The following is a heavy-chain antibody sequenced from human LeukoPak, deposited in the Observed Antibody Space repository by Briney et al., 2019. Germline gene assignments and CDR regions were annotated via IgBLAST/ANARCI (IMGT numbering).Heavy chain of an antibody. CDR1: GGSISSYY. J-gene: IGHJ4*02. D-gene: IGHD3-16*01. CDR2: IYYSGST. CDR3: ARIYGGYFDY. Sequence: SETLSLTCTVSGGSISSYYWSWIRQPPGKGLEWIGYIYYSGSTNYNPSLKSRVTISLNTSKNQFSLKLSSVTAADTAVYYCARIYGGYFDYWGQGTLVTVSS. V-gene: IGHV4-59*01.